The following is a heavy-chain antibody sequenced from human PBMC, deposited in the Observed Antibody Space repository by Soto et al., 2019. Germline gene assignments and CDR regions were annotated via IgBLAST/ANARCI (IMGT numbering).Heavy chain of an antibody. CDR1: GFTFSSYA. CDR2: IGVSGDTT. D-gene: IGHD3-10*01. CDR3: AKVRRFGELRSLY. Sequence: EVHLLESGGGLVQPGGSLRLSCAASGFTFSSYAMSWVRQAPGKGLEWVSAIGVSGDTTYYADSVKGRFTISRDNSKNTLYLQMGSLRAEGTAVYYCAKVRRFGELRSLYWGQGTLVTVSS. V-gene: IGHV3-23*01. J-gene: IGHJ4*02.